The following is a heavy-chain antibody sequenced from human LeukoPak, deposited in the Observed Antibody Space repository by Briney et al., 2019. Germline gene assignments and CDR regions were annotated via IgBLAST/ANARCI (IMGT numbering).Heavy chain of an antibody. Sequence: GGSLRLSCAASGFTFYDYAMHWVRQAPGKGLEWVSGISWNSGSIGYADSVKGRFTISRDNAKNSLYLQMNSLRAEDTALYYCAKELSSYCGGDCYSSPGMDVWGQGTTVTVSS. V-gene: IGHV3-9*01. J-gene: IGHJ6*02. CDR3: AKELSSYCGGDCYSSPGMDV. D-gene: IGHD2-21*02. CDR2: ISWNSGSI. CDR1: GFTFYDYA.